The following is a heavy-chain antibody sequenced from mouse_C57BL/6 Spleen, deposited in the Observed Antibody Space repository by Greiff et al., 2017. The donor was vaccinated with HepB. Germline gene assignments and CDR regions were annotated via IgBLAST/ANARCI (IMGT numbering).Heavy chain of an antibody. V-gene: IGHV1-55*01. CDR3: PRRMVTGGGYYAMDY. Sequence: QVQLQQPGAELVKPGASVKMSCKASGYTFTSYWITWVKQRPGQGLEWIGDIYPGSGSTNYNEKFKSKATLTVDTSSSTAYMQLSSLTSEDSAVYYCPRRMVTGGGYYAMDYWGQGTSVTVSS. CDR2: IYPGSGST. CDR1: GYTFTSYW. J-gene: IGHJ4*01. D-gene: IGHD2-2*01.